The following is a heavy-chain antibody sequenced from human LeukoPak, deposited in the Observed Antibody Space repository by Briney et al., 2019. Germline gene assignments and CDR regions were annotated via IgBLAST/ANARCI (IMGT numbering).Heavy chain of an antibody. CDR1: GGSISSSSYY. D-gene: IGHD6-19*01. CDR3: ASSIGVAGRGQRRRLGYFDY. V-gene: IGHV4-39*07. J-gene: IGHJ4*02. CDR2: IYYSGST. Sequence: SETLSLTCTVSGGSISSSSYYWGWIRQPPGKGLEWIGSIYYSGSTYYNPSLKSRVTISVDTSKNQFSLKLSSVTAADTAVYYCASSIGVAGRGQRRRLGYFDYWGQGTLVTVSS.